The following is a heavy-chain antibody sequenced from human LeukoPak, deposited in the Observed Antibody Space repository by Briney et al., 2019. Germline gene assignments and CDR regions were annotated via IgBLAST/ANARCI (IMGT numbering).Heavy chain of an antibody. V-gene: IGHV6-1*01. Sequence: SQTLSLTCAISGDSVSSSTAAWNWIRQSPSRGLEWLGRTYYRSKWYNDYAVSVKSRITINPDTSKNQFSLRLNSVTPEDTAVYYCARGGVRGAAPLYYFDYWGQGTLVTVSS. CDR3: ARGGVRGAAPLYYFDY. CDR1: GDSVSSSTAA. CDR2: TYYRSKWYN. J-gene: IGHJ4*02. D-gene: IGHD3-10*01.